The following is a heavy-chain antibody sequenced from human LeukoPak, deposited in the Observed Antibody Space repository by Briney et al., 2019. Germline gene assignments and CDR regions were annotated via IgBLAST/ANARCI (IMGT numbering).Heavy chain of an antibody. V-gene: IGHV3-21*01. Sequence: PGGSLRLSCAASGFTFSSYSMNWVRQAPGKGLEWVSSVSSSSSYIYYADSVKGRFTISRDNAKNSLYLQMNSLRAEDTAVYYCARAVSGYYYEQGGNFDYWGQGTLVTVSS. CDR3: ARAVSGYYYEQGGNFDY. CDR1: GFTFSSYS. J-gene: IGHJ4*02. D-gene: IGHD3-22*01. CDR2: VSSSSSYI.